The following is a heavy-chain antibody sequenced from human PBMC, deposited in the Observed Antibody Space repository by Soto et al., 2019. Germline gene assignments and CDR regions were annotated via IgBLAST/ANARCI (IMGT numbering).Heavy chain of an antibody. J-gene: IGHJ6*02. D-gene: IGHD3-10*01. CDR3: TREGSAPYYYYGMDA. V-gene: IGHV1-18*01. CDR1: GYTFTTYG. Sequence: ASVKVSCKASGYTFTTYGISWVRQAPGQGLEWLGWINTHNGNTNYAQNLQGRVIMTADPSTSTAYMELRSLRSDDTAIYYCTREGSAPYYYYGMDAWGQGTTVTVSS. CDR2: INTHNGNT.